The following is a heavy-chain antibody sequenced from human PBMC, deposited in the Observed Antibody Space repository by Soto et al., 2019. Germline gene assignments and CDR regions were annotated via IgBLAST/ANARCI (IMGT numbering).Heavy chain of an antibody. V-gene: IGHV2-5*02. CDR3: VHKVLREAAFDY. J-gene: IGHJ4*02. CDR1: GFSLSTSGVG. Sequence: QITLKESGPTLLKPTQTLTLTCTFSGFSLSTSGVGVGWIRQPPGKALEWLALIYWDDDKLYSPSLKSSLTITKDTATNQVVLTLTNMDPVDTATYYCVHKVLREAAFDYWGQGTLVTVSS. D-gene: IGHD6-25*01. CDR2: IYWDDDK.